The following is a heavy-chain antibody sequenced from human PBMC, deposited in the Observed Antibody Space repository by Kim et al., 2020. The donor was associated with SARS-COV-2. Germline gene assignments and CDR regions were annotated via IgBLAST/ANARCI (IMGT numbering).Heavy chain of an antibody. J-gene: IGHJ6*02. D-gene: IGHD3-10*01. V-gene: IGHV1-69*13. CDR2: IIPIFGTA. CDR1: GGTFSSYA. Sequence: SVKVSCKASGGTFSSYAISWVRQAPGQGLEWMGGIIPIFGTANYAQKFQGRVTITADESTSTAYMELSSLRSEDTAVYYCAREPPPHYYGSDKTYYYYGMDVWGQGTTVTVSS. CDR3: AREPPPHYYGSDKTYYYYGMDV.